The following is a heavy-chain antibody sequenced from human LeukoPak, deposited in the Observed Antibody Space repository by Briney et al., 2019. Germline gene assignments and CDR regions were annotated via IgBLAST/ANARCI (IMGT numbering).Heavy chain of an antibody. J-gene: IGHJ5*02. D-gene: IGHD5-18*01. V-gene: IGHV3-30*18. Sequence: GRSLRLSCAASGFTFSSYGVHWVRQAPGKGLEWVAVISYDGSNKYYADSVKGRFTISRDNSKNTLYLQMNSLRAEDTAVYYCAKDDTEKGFDPWGQGTLVTVSS. CDR1: GFTFSSYG. CDR2: ISYDGSNK. CDR3: AKDDTEKGFDP.